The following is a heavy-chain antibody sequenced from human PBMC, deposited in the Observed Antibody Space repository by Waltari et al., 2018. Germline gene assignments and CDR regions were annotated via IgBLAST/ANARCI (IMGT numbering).Heavy chain of an antibody. J-gene: IGHJ3*02. D-gene: IGHD3-3*01. V-gene: IGHV3-48*01. CDR3: AKSSGFYLRSDTFDM. Sequence: EVQLMQSGGGLVQPGGSLTLSCTASGFAFSASAMNWVRQAPGRWLEWLSYISHTSKTIYYADSVKGRLTVSRDNAKNSLYLQMNSLSAEDTAVYFCAKSSGFYLRSDTFDMWGQGTRVTVSS. CDR2: ISHTSKTI. CDR1: GFAFSASA.